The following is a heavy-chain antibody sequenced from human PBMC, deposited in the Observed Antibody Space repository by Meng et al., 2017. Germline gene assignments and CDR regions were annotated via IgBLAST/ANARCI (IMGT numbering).Heavy chain of an antibody. Sequence: QGRLVQSGAEVKKPGASVKVSCKASGGTFSSYAISWVRQAPGQGLEWMGGIIPIFGTANYAQKFQGRVTITADKSTSTAYMELSSLRSEDTAVYYCAREPRDGPKTNWFDPWGQGTLVTVSS. CDR1: GGTFSSYA. CDR3: AREPRDGPKTNWFDP. J-gene: IGHJ5*02. V-gene: IGHV1-69*13. CDR2: IIPIFGTA. D-gene: IGHD5-24*01.